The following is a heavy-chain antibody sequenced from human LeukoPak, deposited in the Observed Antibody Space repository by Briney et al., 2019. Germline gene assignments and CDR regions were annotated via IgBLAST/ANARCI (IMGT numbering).Heavy chain of an antibody. CDR2: IYYSGST. CDR1: GGSISSSSYY. CDR3: ARHLGLGGFFDY. Sequence: PSETLSLTCTVSGGSISSSSYYWGWIRQPPGKGLEWIGSIYYSGSTYYNPSLKSRVTISVDTSKNQFSLKLSSVTAADTAVYYCARHLGLGGFFDYWGQGTLVTVSS. V-gene: IGHV4-39*01. J-gene: IGHJ4*02. D-gene: IGHD3-16*01.